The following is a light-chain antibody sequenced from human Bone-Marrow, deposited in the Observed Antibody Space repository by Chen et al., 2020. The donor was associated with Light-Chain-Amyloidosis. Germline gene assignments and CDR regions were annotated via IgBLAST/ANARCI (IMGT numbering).Light chain of an antibody. CDR2: WAS. CDR3: QQYYSTPT. J-gene: IGKJ5*01. V-gene: IGKV4-1*01. CDR1: RTLLSISNNKNH. Sequence: IEMTQSPDSLVVSLGERATINCKSNRTLLSISNNKNHLAWYRQRPGQPPELLISWASSRTSGVPDRFSGSGSGTDFTLTITDLQPEDVAVYHCQQYYSTPTFGQGTRLDIK.